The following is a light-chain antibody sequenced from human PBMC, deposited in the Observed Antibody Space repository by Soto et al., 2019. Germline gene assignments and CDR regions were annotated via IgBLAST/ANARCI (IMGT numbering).Light chain of an antibody. CDR1: QSVTSS. V-gene: IGKV3-15*01. J-gene: IGKJ1*01. Sequence: EIVMTQSPATLSVSPGERATLSCRASQSVTSSLAWYQQKPGQAPRLLIYGASTRATGIPARFSGSGSGTEFTLTISSLKSEDFAVYNCQQYNNWPQTFGQGTKVGVK. CDR3: QQYNNWPQT. CDR2: GAS.